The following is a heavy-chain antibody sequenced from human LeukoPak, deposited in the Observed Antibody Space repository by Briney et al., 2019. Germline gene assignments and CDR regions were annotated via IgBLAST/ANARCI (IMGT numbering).Heavy chain of an antibody. V-gene: IGHV6-1*01. D-gene: IGHD2-2*01. Sequence: SQTLSLTCAISGDSASSNSVTWNWIRQSPSRGLEWLGRTYYRSTWYNDYAVSVRGRITVNPDTSKNQFSLHLISVTPEDTAVYYCARRLTQYDCFDPWGQGILVTVSS. CDR2: TYYRSTWYN. J-gene: IGHJ5*02. CDR3: ARRLTQYDCFDP. CDR1: GDSASSNSVT.